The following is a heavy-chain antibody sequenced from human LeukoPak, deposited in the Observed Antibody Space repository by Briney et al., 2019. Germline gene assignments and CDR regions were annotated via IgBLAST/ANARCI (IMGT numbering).Heavy chain of an antibody. D-gene: IGHD3-9*01. CDR2: ISGSGGST. CDR1: GFTFSSYA. CDR3: ARGSDILTGYFDY. V-gene: IGHV3-23*01. J-gene: IGHJ4*02. Sequence: GGSLRLSCAASGFTFSSYAMSWVRQAPGKGLEWVSAISGSGGSTYYADSVKGRFTISRDNSKNTLYLQMNSLRAEDTAVYYCARGSDILTGYFDYWGQGTLVTVSS.